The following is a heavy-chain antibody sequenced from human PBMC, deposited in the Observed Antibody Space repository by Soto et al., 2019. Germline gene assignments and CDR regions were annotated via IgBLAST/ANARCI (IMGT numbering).Heavy chain of an antibody. CDR2: IYYSGST. CDR3: ARHREYSSGWFGH. Sequence: SETLSLTCTVSGGSISSSSYYWGWIRQPPGKGLEWIGSIYYSGSTYYNPSLKSRVTISVDTSKNQFSLKLSSVTAADTAVYYCARHREYSSGWFGHWGQGTLVTVSS. J-gene: IGHJ1*01. V-gene: IGHV4-39*01. CDR1: GGSISSSSYY. D-gene: IGHD6-19*01.